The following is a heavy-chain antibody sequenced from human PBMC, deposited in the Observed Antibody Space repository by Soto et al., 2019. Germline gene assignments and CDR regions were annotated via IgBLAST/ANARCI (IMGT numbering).Heavy chain of an antibody. V-gene: IGHV3-21*06. J-gene: IGHJ4*02. Sequence: EVQLVESGGGLVKPGGSLRLSCAASGFTFTRYSMNWVRQAPGKGLEWVSSISSHPNYIYYGDSMKGRFTISRDNAKNSLYLEMNSLRAADTAVYYCARESEDLTSNFDYWGQGTLVTVSS. CDR2: ISSHPNYI. CDR1: GFTFTRYS. CDR3: ARESEDLTSNFDY.